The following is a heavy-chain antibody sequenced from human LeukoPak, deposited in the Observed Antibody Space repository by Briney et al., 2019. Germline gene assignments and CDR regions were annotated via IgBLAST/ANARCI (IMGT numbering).Heavy chain of an antibody. CDR1: GFTFSNYA. Sequence: GGSLRLSCSASGFTFSNYAVHWVRQAPGKGLEWVYLIYSGGSTYYADSVKGRFTISRDNSKNTLYLQMNSLRAEDTALYYCARGGIGYYDSSGYDEYFQHWGQGTLVTVSS. CDR2: IYSGGST. D-gene: IGHD3-22*01. J-gene: IGHJ1*01. CDR3: ARGGIGYYDSSGYDEYFQH. V-gene: IGHV3-66*01.